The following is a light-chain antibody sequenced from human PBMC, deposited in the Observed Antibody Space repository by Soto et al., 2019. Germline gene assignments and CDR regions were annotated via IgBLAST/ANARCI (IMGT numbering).Light chain of an antibody. J-gene: IGKJ5*01. CDR1: QAISNN. V-gene: IGKV1-27*01. CDR3: QKYNSVPIT. Sequence: IQMTQSPSSLSASVGDRVTITCRASQAISNNLAWYQQKPGKVPKVLIYAASTLQSGVPSRFSGSGSGTDFTLTISSLQPEDVATYYCQKYNSVPITFGQGTRLEIK. CDR2: AAS.